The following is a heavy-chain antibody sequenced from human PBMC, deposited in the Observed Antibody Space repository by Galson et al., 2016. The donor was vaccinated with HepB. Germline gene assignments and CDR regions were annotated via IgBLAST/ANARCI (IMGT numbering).Heavy chain of an antibody. D-gene: IGHD6-25*01. Sequence: SLRLSCAASGFTFSNYWIHWVRHAPGKGLVWVSRINPGGSTTGFADSVKGRFTISRDNAKNTVYLQMNSLRAEDTAVYFCAAHKRQRVSDYEDYWGQGILV. V-gene: IGHV3-74*01. CDR2: INPGGSTT. CDR3: AAHKRQRVSDYEDY. J-gene: IGHJ4*02. CDR1: GFTFSNYW.